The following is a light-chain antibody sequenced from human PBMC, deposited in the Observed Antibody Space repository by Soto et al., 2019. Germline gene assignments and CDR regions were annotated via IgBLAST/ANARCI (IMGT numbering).Light chain of an antibody. CDR2: EVS. Sequence: QSALTQPPSASGSPGQSVTISCTGTSSDVCAYNYVSWYQQLPGKAPKLIIYEVSKRPSGVPDRFSGSKSGNTASLTVSGLQAEDEAEYYCTSYAGTYSFFYVFGTGTKVTVL. J-gene: IGLJ1*01. CDR1: SSDVCAYNY. CDR3: TSYAGTYSFFYV. V-gene: IGLV2-8*01.